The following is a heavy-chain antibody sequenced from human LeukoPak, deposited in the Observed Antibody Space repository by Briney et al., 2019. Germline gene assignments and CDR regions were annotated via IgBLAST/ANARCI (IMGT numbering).Heavy chain of an antibody. CDR3: AKDPGYSGYDYYGMDV. J-gene: IGHJ6*02. CDR2: ISGSGGST. CDR1: GFSFSDYA. V-gene: IGHV3-23*01. Sequence: GGSLRLSCAASGFSFSDYAMNWVRQAPGKGLEWVSAISGSGGSTYYADSVKGRFTISRDNSKNTLYLQMNSLRAEDTAVYYCAKDPGYSGYDYYGMDVWGQGTTVTVSS. D-gene: IGHD5-12*01.